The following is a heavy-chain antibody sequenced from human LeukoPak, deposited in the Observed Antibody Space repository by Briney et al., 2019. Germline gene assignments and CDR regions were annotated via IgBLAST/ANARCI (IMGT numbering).Heavy chain of an antibody. Sequence: PGGSLRLSCAASGFTFSSYGMHWVRQAPGKGLEWVAVIWYDGSNKYYADSVKGRFTISRDNSKNTLYLQMNSLRAEDTAVYYCARGPHSGWRYNWFDPWGQGTLVTVSS. D-gene: IGHD6-19*01. J-gene: IGHJ5*02. CDR2: IWYDGSNK. V-gene: IGHV3-33*08. CDR3: ARGPHSGWRYNWFDP. CDR1: GFTFSSYG.